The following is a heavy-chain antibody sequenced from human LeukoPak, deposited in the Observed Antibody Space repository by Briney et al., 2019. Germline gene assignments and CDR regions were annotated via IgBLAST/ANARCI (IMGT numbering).Heavy chain of an antibody. CDR3: AKDRGYTGSYLKYYFDY. CDR1: GFTFSSYW. CDR2: INQDGSEK. D-gene: IGHD1-26*01. V-gene: IGHV3-7*01. J-gene: IGHJ4*02. Sequence: GGSLRLSCAASGFTFSSYWMSWVRQAPGKGLEWVANINQDGSEKHCVDSAKGRFTISRDNAKNSLHLQMNSLRAEDTAVYYCAKDRGYTGSYLKYYFDYWGQGTLVTVSS.